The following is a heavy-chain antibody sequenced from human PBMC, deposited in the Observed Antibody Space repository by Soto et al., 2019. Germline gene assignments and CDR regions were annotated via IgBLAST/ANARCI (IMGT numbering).Heavy chain of an antibody. Sequence: GGSLRLSCAASGFAFSGYGMHWVRQAPGKGLEWVALIWYDGSKTYHADSVKGRFAISRDDSKSTLFLQMSSLRVDDTAVYYCVRDPATVTSYFDYWGQGALVTV. J-gene: IGHJ4*02. CDR1: GFAFSGYG. CDR2: IWYDGSKT. CDR3: VRDPATVTSYFDY. D-gene: IGHD4-17*01. V-gene: IGHV3-33*01.